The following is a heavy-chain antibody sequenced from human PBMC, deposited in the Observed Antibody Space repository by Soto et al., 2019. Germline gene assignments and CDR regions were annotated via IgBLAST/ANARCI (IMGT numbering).Heavy chain of an antibody. CDR3: TKNSAYALDY. V-gene: IGHV4-4*02. CDR1: GGSVSNTNW. D-gene: IGHD5-12*01. CDR2: IHHSGGT. Sequence: QVQLQESGPGLVKPSGTLSLSCAVSGGSVSNTNWWSWVRQSPGNGLEWIGEIHHSGGTSYNPSRESRATLAVDKSKNELSLRLNYVTAADTAVYYCTKNSAYALDYWGLGILVTVSS. J-gene: IGHJ4*02.